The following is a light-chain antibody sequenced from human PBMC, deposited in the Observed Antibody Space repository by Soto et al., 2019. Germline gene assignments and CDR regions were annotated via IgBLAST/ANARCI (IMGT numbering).Light chain of an antibody. J-gene: IGKJ1*01. V-gene: IGKV3-11*01. Sequence: EIVLTQSPATLSLSPGERATLSCRASQSVSSYLAWYQQKPGQAPRLLIYDVSKRATGIPARFSGSGSGTDFTLTISSLEPEDFAVYYCQQRSNWPWTFGQGTKVDNK. CDR3: QQRSNWPWT. CDR2: DVS. CDR1: QSVSSY.